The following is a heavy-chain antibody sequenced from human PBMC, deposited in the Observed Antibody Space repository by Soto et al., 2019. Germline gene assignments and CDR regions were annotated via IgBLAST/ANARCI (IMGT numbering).Heavy chain of an antibody. J-gene: IGHJ4*02. Sequence: QVQLVESGGGVVEPGRSLRLSCAASGFTFSSYGMHWVRQAPGKGLEWVAVISYDGSNKYYADSVKGRFTIARDNPKNTLYLQMTSLRAEATAVYYCAGYYYDSSHWGQGTLVTVSS. CDR3: AGYYYDSSH. V-gene: IGHV3-30*03. D-gene: IGHD3-22*01. CDR2: ISYDGSNK. CDR1: GFTFSSYG.